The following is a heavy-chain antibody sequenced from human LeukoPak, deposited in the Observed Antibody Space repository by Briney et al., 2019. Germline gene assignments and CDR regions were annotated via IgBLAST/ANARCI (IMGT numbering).Heavy chain of an antibody. CDR3: AKDEGPICLYGDCPFDY. Sequence: PGGSLRLSCAASGFTINHYGIHWVRQAPGKGLEWVAVMSYDESKNKYIDSVEGRFTLSRDNSKNTVYLQMNSLREEDMAVYYCAKDEGPICLYGDCPFDYWGQGNMVTVSS. V-gene: IGHV3-30*18. D-gene: IGHD4-17*01. CDR1: GFTINHYG. CDR2: MSYDESKN. J-gene: IGHJ4*02.